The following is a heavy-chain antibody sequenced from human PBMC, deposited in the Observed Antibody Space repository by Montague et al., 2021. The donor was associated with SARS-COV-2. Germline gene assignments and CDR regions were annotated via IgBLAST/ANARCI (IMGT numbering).Heavy chain of an antibody. Sequence: SLRLSCAASGFTFDDYAMHWVRQAPGKGLEWVSLISWDGGITYFTDSVKGRFTISRDNSKNSLYLQMTSLRPEDTALYYCAKDLRGRGYTGYDEAYILDYGGQGTLVT. J-gene: IGHJ4*02. CDR1: GFTFDDYA. D-gene: IGHD5-12*01. CDR3: AKDLRGRGYTGYDEAYILDY. CDR2: ISWDGGIT. V-gene: IGHV3-43D*03.